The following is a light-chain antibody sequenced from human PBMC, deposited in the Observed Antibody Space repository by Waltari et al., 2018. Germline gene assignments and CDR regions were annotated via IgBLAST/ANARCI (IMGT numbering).Light chain of an antibody. CDR2: EVV. V-gene: IGLV2-23*02. CDR3: CSYANSSPRLV. J-gene: IGLJ2*01. Sequence: QSALTQPSSVSGSLGQSITISCPGSSSNVGWFALSPWYQHHPGEAPKLLIYEVVKRPSGVSNRFSGSKSGNAASLTISGLQAEDEATYYCCSYANSSPRLVFGGGTELAVL. CDR1: SSNVGWFAL.